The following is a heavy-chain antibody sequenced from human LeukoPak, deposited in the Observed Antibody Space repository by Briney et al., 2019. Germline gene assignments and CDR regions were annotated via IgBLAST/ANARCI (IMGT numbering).Heavy chain of an antibody. Sequence: TSETLSLTCAVSGGSISSYYWTWIRQPPGKGLEWIGYIYYSGSTNYNPSLKSRVTITVDTSKNQFSLKLSSVTAADTAVYYCARGRPGYYDSSGPNWFDPWGQGTLVTVSS. J-gene: IGHJ5*02. CDR3: ARGRPGYYDSSGPNWFDP. CDR1: GGSISSYY. V-gene: IGHV4-59*01. D-gene: IGHD3-22*01. CDR2: IYYSGST.